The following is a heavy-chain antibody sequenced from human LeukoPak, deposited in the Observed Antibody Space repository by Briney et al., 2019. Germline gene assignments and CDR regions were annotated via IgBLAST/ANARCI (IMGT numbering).Heavy chain of an antibody. V-gene: IGHV4-59*01. CDR3: ARWDAMVTSWAFDI. Sequence: PSETLSLTCTVSGGSLSSYYWSWIRQPPGKGLEWIGYIYYSGSTNYNPSLKSRVTMSVDTSKNQFSLKLSSVTAADTAVYYCARWDAMVTSWAFDIWGQGTMVTVSS. CDR2: IYYSGST. D-gene: IGHD5-18*01. J-gene: IGHJ3*02. CDR1: GGSLSSYY.